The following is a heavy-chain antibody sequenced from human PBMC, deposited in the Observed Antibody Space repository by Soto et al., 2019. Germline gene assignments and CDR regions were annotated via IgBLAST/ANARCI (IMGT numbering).Heavy chain of an antibody. CDR3: ARNPIRYYDFWSGPTEASDY. CDR2: INAGNGNT. V-gene: IGHV1-3*01. D-gene: IGHD3-3*01. CDR1: GYTFTSYA. J-gene: IGHJ4*02. Sequence: ASVKVSCKASGYTFTSYAMHWVRQAPGQRLEWMGWINAGNGNTKYSQKFQGRVTITRDTSASTAYMELSSLRSEDTAVYYCARNPIRYYDFWSGPTEASDYWGQGTLVTVS.